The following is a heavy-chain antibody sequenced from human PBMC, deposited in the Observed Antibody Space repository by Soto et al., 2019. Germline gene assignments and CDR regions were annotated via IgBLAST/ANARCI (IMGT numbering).Heavy chain of an antibody. CDR3: ARLEGLATISYYFDF. J-gene: IGHJ4*02. Sequence: SETLSLTCSVSDGSINSDKYYWSWNRQPPGKDLEWIGSIYYRSNAYYNPSLQTRVTISLDKSKSQFSLKLNSVTAADSAVYFCARLEGLATISYYFDFWGPGALVTVSS. D-gene: IGHD3-9*01. CDR1: DGSINSDKYY. V-gene: IGHV4-39*01. CDR2: IYYRSNA.